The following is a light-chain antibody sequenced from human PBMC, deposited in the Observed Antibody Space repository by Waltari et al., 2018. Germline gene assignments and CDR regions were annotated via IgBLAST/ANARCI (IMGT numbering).Light chain of an antibody. CDR3: AAWDDSLNGRV. CDR2: HDD. CDR1: RTNIENNA. V-gene: IGLV1-36*01. Sequence: QSVLTPPPSVSGAPRQRVTIPCSGSRTNIENNAVSWYQQVPGKAPKLLIYHDDLPPSGVSDRFSASKSGPSASLAISGLQSEDEADYYCAAWDDSLNGRVFGGGTKLTVL. J-gene: IGLJ3*02.